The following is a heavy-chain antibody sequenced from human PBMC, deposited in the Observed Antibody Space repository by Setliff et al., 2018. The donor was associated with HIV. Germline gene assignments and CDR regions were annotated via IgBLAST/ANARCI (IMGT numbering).Heavy chain of an antibody. Sequence: GESLKISCKASGYSFTNYWIGWVRQMPGKGLEWTGIIYPGDSRTKYSPSFQGQVTMSADKSIGTAYLQWSSLKTEDTAVYYCTAALQQQVVRWFDPWGQGTLVTVPQ. V-gene: IGHV5-51*01. CDR1: GYSFTNYW. CDR3: TAALQQQVVRWFDP. D-gene: IGHD6-13*01. CDR2: IYPGDSRT. J-gene: IGHJ5*02.